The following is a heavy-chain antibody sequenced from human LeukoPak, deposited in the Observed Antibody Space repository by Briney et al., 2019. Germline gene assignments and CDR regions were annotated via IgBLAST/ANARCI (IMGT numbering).Heavy chain of an antibody. V-gene: IGHV4-4*09. J-gene: IGHJ4*02. CDR2: IYTSGST. Sequence: SETLSLTCTVPGCSISSYYWSWIRQPPGKGLEWIGYIYTSGSTNYNPSLKSRVTISVDTSKNQFSLKLSSVTAADTAVYYCARQYSSSSDFDYWGQGTLVTVSS. CDR3: ARQYSSSSDFDY. D-gene: IGHD6-6*01. CDR1: GCSISSYY.